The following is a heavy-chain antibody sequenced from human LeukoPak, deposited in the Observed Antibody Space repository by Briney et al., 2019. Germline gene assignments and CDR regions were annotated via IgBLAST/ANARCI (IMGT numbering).Heavy chain of an antibody. J-gene: IGHJ4*02. CDR2: INPNSGGT. CDR3: ARDYEWFGELLSPFDY. CDR1: GYTFTGYY. V-gene: IGHV1-2*02. Sequence: ASVKVSCKASGYTFTGYYMHWVRQAPGQGLEWMGWINPNSGGTNYAQKFQGRVTMTRDTSISTAYMELSRLRSDDTAVYYCARDYEWFGELLSPFDYWGQGTLVTVSS. D-gene: IGHD3-10*01.